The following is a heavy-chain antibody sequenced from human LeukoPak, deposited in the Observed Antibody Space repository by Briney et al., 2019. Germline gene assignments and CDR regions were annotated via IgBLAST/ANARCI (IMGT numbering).Heavy chain of an antibody. Sequence: PSETLSLTCTVSGGSISSSSYYWGWIRQPPGKGLEWIGSIYYSGSTYYNPSLKSRVTISVDTSKNQFSLKLSSVTAADTAVYYCARVGYCSSTSCYRRLNWFDPWGQGTLVTVSS. V-gene: IGHV4-39*07. CDR1: GGSISSSSYY. CDR2: IYYSGST. CDR3: ARVGYCSSTSCYRRLNWFDP. J-gene: IGHJ5*02. D-gene: IGHD2-2*01.